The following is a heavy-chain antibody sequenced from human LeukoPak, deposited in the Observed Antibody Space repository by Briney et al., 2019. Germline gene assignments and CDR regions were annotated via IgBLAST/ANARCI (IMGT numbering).Heavy chain of an antibody. CDR1: GGSFSGYY. D-gene: IGHD3-3*01. CDR2: INHSGST. V-gene: IGHV4-34*01. CDR3: ARGRDFWSGYLDY. J-gene: IGHJ4*02. Sequence: PSETLSLTCAVYGGSFSGYYWSWIRQPPGKGLEWIGEINHSGSTNYNPSLKSRVTISVDTSKNHFSLTLSSVTAADTAVYYCARGRDFWSGYLDYWGQGTLVTVSS.